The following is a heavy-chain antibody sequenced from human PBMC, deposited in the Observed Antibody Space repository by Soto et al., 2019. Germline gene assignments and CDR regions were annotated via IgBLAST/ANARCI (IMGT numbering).Heavy chain of an antibody. D-gene: IGHD3-10*01. CDR3: AKRLLFGEFLQPPDYYMDV. V-gene: IGHV3-21*02. Sequence: EVQLVESGGGLVKPGGSLRLSCAASGFTFGRYIMNWVRQAPGRGLEWVSSINSGSNDIHYADSVKGRFTISRDNAKNSLYLQMISLRAEDTAVYYCAKRLLFGEFLQPPDYYMDVWGKGTTVTVSS. CDR1: GFTFGRYI. J-gene: IGHJ6*03. CDR2: INSGSNDI.